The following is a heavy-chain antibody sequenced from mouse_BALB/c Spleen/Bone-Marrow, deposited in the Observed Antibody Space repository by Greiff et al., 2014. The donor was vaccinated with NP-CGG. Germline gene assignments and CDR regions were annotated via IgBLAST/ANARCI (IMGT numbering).Heavy chain of an antibody. CDR2: VNPYNGGT. CDR1: GYTFTDYY. Sequence: EVKLMESGPELVKPGASVKMSCKASGYTFTDYYMEWVKQSHGESFEWIGRVNPYNGGTSYNQKFKGKATLTVDKSSTTAYMELNSLTSEDSAVYYCARGGYRDYWGQGTTLTVSS. CDR3: ARGGYRDY. D-gene: IGHD2-2*01. V-gene: IGHV1-19*01. J-gene: IGHJ2*01.